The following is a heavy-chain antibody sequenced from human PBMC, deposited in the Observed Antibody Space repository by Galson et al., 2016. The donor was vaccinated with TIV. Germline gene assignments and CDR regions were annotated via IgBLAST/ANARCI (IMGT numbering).Heavy chain of an antibody. CDR1: GDTFTSYP. D-gene: IGHD5-18*01. CDR3: AKDRNTALDTYHYYYGMDV. J-gene: IGHJ6*02. Sequence: SVKVSCKASGDTFTSYPFNWVRQAPGQGLEWMGGIIPLFSTANYAQKFQGRVTVTADESTSTVYLDLSSLRSEDTAVYYCAKDRNTALDTYHYYYGMDVWGQGTTVTVSS. V-gene: IGHV1-69*13. CDR2: IIPLFSTA.